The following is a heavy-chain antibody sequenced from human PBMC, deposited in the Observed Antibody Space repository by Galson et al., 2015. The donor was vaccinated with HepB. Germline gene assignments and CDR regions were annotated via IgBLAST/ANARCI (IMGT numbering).Heavy chain of an antibody. J-gene: IGHJ4*02. V-gene: IGHV3-21*06. CDR2: ISKNGNDM. Sequence: SLRLSCAASGFTINTYYMNWVRQTPGKGLEWVSSISKNGNDMQYTVSVRGRFTISRDIAKNSLFLQLNSLRAGDTAVHYCARVSHSSTSHIFDCWGQGTLVTVSP. CDR3: ARVSHSSTSHIFDC. CDR1: GFTINTYY. D-gene: IGHD2-2*01.